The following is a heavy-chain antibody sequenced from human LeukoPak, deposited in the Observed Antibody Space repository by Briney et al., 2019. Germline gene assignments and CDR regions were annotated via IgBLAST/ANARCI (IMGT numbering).Heavy chain of an antibody. CDR2: IYYSGST. V-gene: IGHV4-59*01. CDR3: ARGAMVPGVTIFDY. D-gene: IGHD3-10*01. Sequence: PSETLSLTCTVSGGSISSYYWSWIRQPPGKGLEWIGYIYYSGSTNYNPSLKSRVTISVDTSKNQFSLKLSSVTAADTAVYYCARGAMVPGVTIFDYWGQGTLVTVSS. J-gene: IGHJ4*02. CDR1: GGSISSYY.